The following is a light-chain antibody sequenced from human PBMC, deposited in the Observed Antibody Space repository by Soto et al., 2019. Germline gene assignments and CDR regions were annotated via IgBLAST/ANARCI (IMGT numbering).Light chain of an antibody. Sequence: IAMTQSPATLSVSPGERATLSCRASQSVSSNLARYQQNPGQAPRLLISGASTRATDIPARFSGCGSGTEFTLTISRQQSDFFAVYYSHHNNSGSKPFGQWTKVDIK. CDR1: QSVSSN. CDR2: GAS. J-gene: IGKJ1*01. CDR3: HHNNSGSKP. V-gene: IGKV3-15*01.